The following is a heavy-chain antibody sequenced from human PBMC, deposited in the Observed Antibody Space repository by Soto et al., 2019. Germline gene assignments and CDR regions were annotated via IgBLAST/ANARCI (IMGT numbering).Heavy chain of an antibody. V-gene: IGHV3-15*07. CDR3: TTDPSPTYDLYYYEGYYYYGMDV. J-gene: IGHJ6*02. CDR2: IKSKTDGGTT. D-gene: IGHD3-22*01. Sequence: GGSLRLSCAASGFTFSNAWMNWVRQAPGKGLEWVGRIKSKTDGGTTDYAAPVKGRFTISRDDSKNTLYLQMNSLKTEDTAVYYCTTDPSPTYDLYYYEGYYYYGMDVWGQGTTVTVSS. CDR1: GFTFSNAW.